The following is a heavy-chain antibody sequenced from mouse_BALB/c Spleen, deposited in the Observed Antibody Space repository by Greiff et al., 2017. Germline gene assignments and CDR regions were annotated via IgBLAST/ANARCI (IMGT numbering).Heavy chain of an antibody. J-gene: IGHJ2*01. CDR1: GFTFSSYG. Sequence: EVKVVESGGDLVKPGGSLKLSCAASGFTFSSYGMSWVRQTPDKRLEWVATISSGGSYTYYPDSVKGRFTISRDNAKNTLYLQMSSLKSEDTAMYYCAREGLRPAMDYWGQGTTLTVSS. D-gene: IGHD2-4*01. CDR3: AREGLRPAMDY. V-gene: IGHV5-6*01. CDR2: ISSGGSYT.